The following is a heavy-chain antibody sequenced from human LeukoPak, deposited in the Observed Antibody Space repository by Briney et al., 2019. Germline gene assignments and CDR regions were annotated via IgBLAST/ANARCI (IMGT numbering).Heavy chain of an antibody. CDR3: ARDEYDILTGHYVGAY. D-gene: IGHD3-9*01. CDR1: GFTFSSYG. J-gene: IGHJ4*02. Sequence: GRSLRLSCAASGFTFSSYGMHWVRQAPGKGLEWVAVISYDGSNKYYADSVKGRFTISRDNSKNTLYLQMNSLRAEDTAVYYCARDEYDILTGHYVGAYWGQGTLVTVSS. CDR2: ISYDGSNK. V-gene: IGHV3-30*03.